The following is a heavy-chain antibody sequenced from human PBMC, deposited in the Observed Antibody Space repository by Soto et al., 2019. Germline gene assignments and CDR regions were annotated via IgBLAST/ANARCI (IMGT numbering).Heavy chain of an antibody. CDR2: INARNGNT. CDR3: ARAVAVAADFDY. CDR1: GYTFTGYA. Sequence: QVQLVQSGAEEKKPGASVKVSCKASGYTFTGYAMHWVRQAPGQRLEWMGWINARNGNTKYSQKFQGRVTITRDTSASTAYMELSSLRSEDTAVYYCARAVAVAADFDYWGQGTLVTVSS. D-gene: IGHD6-19*01. V-gene: IGHV1-3*05. J-gene: IGHJ4*02.